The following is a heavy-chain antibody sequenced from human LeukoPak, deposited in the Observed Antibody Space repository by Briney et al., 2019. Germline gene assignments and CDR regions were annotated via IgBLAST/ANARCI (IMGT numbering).Heavy chain of an antibody. CDR3: AKDEYSSYGYFHQ. CDR1: GFTFSSYA. J-gene: IGHJ1*01. V-gene: IGHV3-23*01. Sequence: PGGSLRLSCAASGFTFSSYAMSWVRQAPGKGLEWVSGISGSGGYTYYADSVKGRFTISRDNSKNTLHLQMNGLRAEDTAVYYCAKDEYSSYGYFHQWGQGTLVTVSS. CDR2: ISGSGGYT. D-gene: IGHD6-6*01.